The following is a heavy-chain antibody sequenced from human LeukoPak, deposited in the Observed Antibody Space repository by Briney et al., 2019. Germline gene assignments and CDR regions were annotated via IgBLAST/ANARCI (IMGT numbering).Heavy chain of an antibody. D-gene: IGHD5-12*01. J-gene: IGHJ5*02. Sequence: SETLSLTCTVSGGSISSYYWSWIRQPPGKGLQWIGYIYYSGRTKYNPSLKSRVTISEDTSKNQFSLKLSSVTAADTAVYYCARDRRVGYPQNGFDPWDQGTLVTVSS. CDR1: GGSISSYY. CDR3: ARDRRVGYPQNGFDP. CDR2: IYYSGRT. V-gene: IGHV4-59*01.